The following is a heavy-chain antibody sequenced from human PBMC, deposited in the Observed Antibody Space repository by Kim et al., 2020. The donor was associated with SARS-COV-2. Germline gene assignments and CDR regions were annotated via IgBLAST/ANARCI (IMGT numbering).Heavy chain of an antibody. D-gene: IGHD6-13*01. CDR3: ARVKQQLVRGFDP. Sequence: YNPSLKSRVTISVDTSKNQFSLKLSSVTAADSAVYYCARVKQQLVRGFDPWGQGTLVTVSS. V-gene: IGHV4-34*01. J-gene: IGHJ5*02.